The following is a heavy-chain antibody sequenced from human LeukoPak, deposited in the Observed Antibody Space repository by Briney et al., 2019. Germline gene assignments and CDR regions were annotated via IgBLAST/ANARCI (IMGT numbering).Heavy chain of an antibody. CDR2: ISSSGGST. Sequence: GGSLRLSCAASGFTFSSYAMSWVRQAPGKGLEWVSAISSSGGSTYYADSVKGRFTISRDNSKNTLYLQMNSLRAEDTAVYYCAKANGYFWSGYYHYWGQGTLVTVSS. D-gene: IGHD3-3*01. J-gene: IGHJ4*02. CDR3: AKANGYFWSGYYHY. V-gene: IGHV3-23*01. CDR1: GFTFSSYA.